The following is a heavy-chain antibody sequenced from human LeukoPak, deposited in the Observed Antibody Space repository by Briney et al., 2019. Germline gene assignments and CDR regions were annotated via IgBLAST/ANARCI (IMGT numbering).Heavy chain of an antibody. J-gene: IGHJ4*02. D-gene: IGHD1-26*01. Sequence: PGGSLRLSCAASGFTFSSYAMSWVRQAPGKGLEWVSAISGSGGSTYYADSVKGRFTISRDNSKNTLYLQMNSLRAEDTAVHYCAKFQWELLTFDYWGQGTLVTVSS. V-gene: IGHV3-23*01. CDR1: GFTFSSYA. CDR3: AKFQWELLTFDY. CDR2: ISGSGGST.